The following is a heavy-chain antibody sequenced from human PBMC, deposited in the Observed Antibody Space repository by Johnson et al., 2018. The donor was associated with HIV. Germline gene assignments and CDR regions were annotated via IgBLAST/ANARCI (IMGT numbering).Heavy chain of an antibody. CDR1: GFTFSNYG. J-gene: IGHJ3*01. V-gene: IGHV3-30*02. CDR3: AKSDSAYDAFDL. CDR2: IRYDGSNK. D-gene: IGHD3-22*01. Sequence: VQLVESGGGVVQPGGSLRLSCAASGFTFSNYGMHWVRQAPGKGLEWVAFIRYDGSNKYYGDSVKGRFTISRDNSRNTLFLQMNSLRAEDTAVYYCAKSDSAYDAFDLWGQGTLVTVSS.